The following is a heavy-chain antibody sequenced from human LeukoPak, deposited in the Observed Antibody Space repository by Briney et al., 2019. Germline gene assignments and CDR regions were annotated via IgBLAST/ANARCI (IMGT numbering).Heavy chain of an antibody. J-gene: IGHJ4*02. CDR1: GGSISSHY. Sequence: SETLSLTCTVSGGSISSHYWSWIRQPPGKGLEWIGYIYYSGSTNYNPSLKSRVTISVDTSKNQFSLKLSSVTAADTAVYYCARVREVGATIDYWGQGTLVTVSS. D-gene: IGHD1-26*01. V-gene: IGHV4-59*11. CDR3: ARVREVGATIDY. CDR2: IYYSGST.